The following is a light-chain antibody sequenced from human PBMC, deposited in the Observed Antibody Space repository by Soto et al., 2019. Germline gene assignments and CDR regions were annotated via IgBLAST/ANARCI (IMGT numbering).Light chain of an antibody. CDR2: LDSDGSH. CDR1: SGHSSYA. V-gene: IGLV4-69*01. Sequence: QTVVTQSPSASASLGASVKLTCTLSSGHSSYAIAWHQQQPEKGPRYLMKLDSDGSHTKGDAIPDRFSGSSSGAERYLTISSLQSEDEADYDCQTWGTGSHVVFGGGTKLTVL. CDR3: QTWGTGSHVV. J-gene: IGLJ2*01.